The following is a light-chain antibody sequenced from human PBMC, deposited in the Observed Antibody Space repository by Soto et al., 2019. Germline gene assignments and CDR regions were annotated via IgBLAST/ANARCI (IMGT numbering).Light chain of an antibody. CDR2: RNS. V-gene: IGLV1-47*01. Sequence: QSVLTQPPSASGTPGQRVTISCSGSSSNIGRNYVYWYQQLPGTAPKLLIYRNSQRPSGVPDRFSGSKSGNTASLTISGLQAEDEADYYCCSYAGSYTLVFGGGTKLTVL. J-gene: IGLJ2*01. CDR3: CSYAGSYTLV. CDR1: SSNIGRNY.